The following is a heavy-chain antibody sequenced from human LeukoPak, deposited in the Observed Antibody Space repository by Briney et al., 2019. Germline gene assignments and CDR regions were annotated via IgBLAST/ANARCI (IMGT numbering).Heavy chain of an antibody. CDR3: ARRSTSSWSWFDP. D-gene: IGHD6-6*01. Sequence: ASVTVSCKASGYTFTGYYMHWVRQAPRQGLEWMGWINPNSGDTNYAQKFQGRVTMTRDTSISTAYMELSSLRSDDTAVYYCARRSTSSWSWFDPWGQGALVTVSS. CDR2: INPNSGDT. V-gene: IGHV1-2*02. CDR1: GYTFTGYY. J-gene: IGHJ5*02.